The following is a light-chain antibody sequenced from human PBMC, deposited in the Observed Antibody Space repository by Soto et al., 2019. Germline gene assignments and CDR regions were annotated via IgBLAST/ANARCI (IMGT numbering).Light chain of an antibody. CDR3: QQRSNWPPVT. CDR2: DAS. CDR1: QSVSSD. Sequence: EIVLTQSPATLSLSPGERATLSCRASQSVSSDLAWYQHRPGQSPRLLVYDASSRAPGIPARFSGSGSGTDFTLTISSLESEDFAVYYCQQRSNWPPVTVGQGTRLEFK. V-gene: IGKV3-11*01. J-gene: IGKJ5*01.